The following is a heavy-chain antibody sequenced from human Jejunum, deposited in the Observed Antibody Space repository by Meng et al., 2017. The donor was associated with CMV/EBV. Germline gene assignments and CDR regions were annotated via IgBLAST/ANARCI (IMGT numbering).Heavy chain of an antibody. D-gene: IGHD2-15*01. CDR1: IDY. Sequence: IDYWSWIRQPPGKGLEWIGFMSYSGSTNYNPSLKSRVTISVDTSKTQFSLKLSSVTAADTAVYYCARDCGGGSCYSGGFYYHGLDVWGQGTAVTVSS. CDR3: ARDCGGGSCYSGGFYYHGLDV. V-gene: IGHV4-59*01. J-gene: IGHJ6*02. CDR2: MSYSGST.